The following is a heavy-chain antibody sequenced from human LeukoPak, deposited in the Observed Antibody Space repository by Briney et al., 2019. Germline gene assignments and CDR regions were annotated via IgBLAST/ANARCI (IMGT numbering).Heavy chain of an antibody. D-gene: IGHD1-1*01. CDR3: AREVQLERLAFGKEGSALDY. CDR2: ISSTRSYI. CDR1: GFTIGTYW. V-gene: IGHV3-21*01. J-gene: IGHJ4*02. Sequence: GGSLRLSCAASGFTIGTYWMNWVRQAPGKGLEWVSSISSTRSYIYYADSVKGRFTISRDNAKNSLYLQINSLRAEDTAVYYCAREVQLERLAFGKEGSALDYWGQGTLVTVSS.